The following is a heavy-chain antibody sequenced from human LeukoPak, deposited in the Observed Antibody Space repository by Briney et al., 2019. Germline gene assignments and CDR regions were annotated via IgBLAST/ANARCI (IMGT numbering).Heavy chain of an antibody. CDR3: SSPLVRGTYDAFNI. Sequence: PSETLSLTCTVSGGSMNAYYWTWFRQPPGKGLEWIGYIYSSGSTDYNPSLKSRLTILSNTSNTKFSLKLSSVTAADTAVYYCSSPLVRGTYDAFNIWGRGTMVTVSS. V-gene: IGHV4-59*08. D-gene: IGHD1-26*01. CDR1: GGSMNAYY. CDR2: IYSSGST. J-gene: IGHJ3*02.